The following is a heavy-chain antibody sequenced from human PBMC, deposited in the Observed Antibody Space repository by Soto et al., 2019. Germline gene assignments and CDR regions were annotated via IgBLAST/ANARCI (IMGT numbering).Heavy chain of an antibody. CDR2: IIPVFGTP. Sequence: QVQLVQSGAEVKKPGSSVKVSCKASGGSLSNYGISWVRQVPGQGLEWMGAIIPVFGTPNYAQKFQDRVTITADESTTTVYMEVRSLTSEDTAVYYCARGDATKIVVTTYYAMDVWDQGTTVTVSS. V-gene: IGHV1-69*12. D-gene: IGHD3-22*01. J-gene: IGHJ6*02. CDR1: GGSLSNYG. CDR3: ARGDATKIVVTTYYAMDV.